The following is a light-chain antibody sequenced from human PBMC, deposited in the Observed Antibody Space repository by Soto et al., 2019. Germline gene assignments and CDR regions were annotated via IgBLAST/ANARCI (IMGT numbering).Light chain of an antibody. V-gene: IGKV3-20*01. J-gene: IGKJ5*01. CDR3: QQYGSSPPIT. Sequence: VVLTHSQGTLSFSPWCRPTLSFRSSQSFSSTYLAWYQQKPGQAPRLLIYGASSRATGIPDRFSGGGSGTDFTLTISRLEPEDFAVYYCQQYGSSPPITFGQGTRLEI. CDR2: GAS. CDR1: QSFSSTY.